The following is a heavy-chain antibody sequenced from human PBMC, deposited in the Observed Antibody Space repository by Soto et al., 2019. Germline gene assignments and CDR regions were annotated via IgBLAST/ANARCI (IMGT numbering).Heavy chain of an antibody. Sequence: QVQLVESGGGVVQPGRSLRLSCAASGFTFSSYAMHWVRQAPGKGLEWVAVISYDGSNKYYADSVKGRFTISRDNSENALYLQMNSLRAEDTAVYYCARDSGAFDIWGQGTMVTVSS. CDR3: ARDSGAFDI. CDR2: ISYDGSNK. CDR1: GFTFSSYA. V-gene: IGHV3-30-3*01. J-gene: IGHJ3*02.